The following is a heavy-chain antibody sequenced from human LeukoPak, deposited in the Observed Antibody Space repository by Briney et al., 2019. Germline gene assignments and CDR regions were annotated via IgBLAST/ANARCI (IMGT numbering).Heavy chain of an antibody. V-gene: IGHV4-59*01. Sequence: SETPSLTCTVSGGSINSYYWSWIRQPPGKGLEWIGYIYYSGSANYNPSLKSRVTISVDTSKNQFSLKLSSVTAADTALYYCAIYAGSYPWFDPWGQGTLVTVSS. CDR1: GGSINSYY. CDR3: AIYAGSYPWFDP. CDR2: IYYSGSA. D-gene: IGHD3-10*01. J-gene: IGHJ5*02.